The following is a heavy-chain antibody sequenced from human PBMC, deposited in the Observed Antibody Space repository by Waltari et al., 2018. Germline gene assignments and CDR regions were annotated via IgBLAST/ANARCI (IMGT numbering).Heavy chain of an antibody. CDR3: AKDMSSSPAYLDY. J-gene: IGHJ4*02. V-gene: IGHV3-9*01. CDR1: GFTFDDYA. D-gene: IGHD6-6*01. CDR2: ISWNSGSI. Sequence: EVQLVESGGGLVQPGRSLRLSCAASGFTFDDYAMHWVRQAPGKGLEWVSGISWNSGSIGYADSVKGRFTISRDNAKNSLYLQMNSLRAEDTALYYCAKDMSSSPAYLDYWGQGTLVTVSS.